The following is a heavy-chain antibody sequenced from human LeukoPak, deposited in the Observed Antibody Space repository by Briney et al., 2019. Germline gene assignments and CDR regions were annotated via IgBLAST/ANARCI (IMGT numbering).Heavy chain of an antibody. D-gene: IGHD3-22*01. V-gene: IGHV3-23*01. J-gene: IGHJ4*02. CDR2: ISGSGGST. CDR1: GFTFSSYG. CDR3: AKDQDPWDYDSSDTPS. Sequence: QPGRSLRLSCAASGFTFSSYGMHWVRQAPGKGLEWVSAISGSGGSTYYADSVKGRFTISRDNSKNTLYLQMNSLRAEDTAVYYCAKDQDPWDYDSSDTPSWGQGTLVTVSS.